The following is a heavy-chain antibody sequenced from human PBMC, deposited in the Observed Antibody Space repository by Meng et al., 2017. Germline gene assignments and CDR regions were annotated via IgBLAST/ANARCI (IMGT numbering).Heavy chain of an antibody. D-gene: IGHD6-13*01. V-gene: IGHV3-15*01. J-gene: IGHJ4*02. Sequence: VQLGGSGGGLVKPGGSLRLSCVASGFRVTDAGMSWVRQAPGKGLEWVGRINSNSDGGTTDYAAPVKGRFTISRDDSKNTLYLQMNSLITEDTAVYFCATGAAAADHWGQGTLVTVSS. CDR2: INSNSDGGTT. CDR1: GFRVTDAG. CDR3: ATGAAAADH.